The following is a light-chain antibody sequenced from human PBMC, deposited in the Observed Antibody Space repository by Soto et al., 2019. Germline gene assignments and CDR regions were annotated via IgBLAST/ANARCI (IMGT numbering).Light chain of an antibody. CDR2: EVS. CDR1: SSGFGNYQF. J-gene: IGLJ1*01. V-gene: IGLV2-23*02. CDR3: CSFRSSNTHV. Sequence: QSVLTQPASVSGSPGQSITICCTGTSSGFGNYQFVSWYQQHPGKVPKLILFEVSKRPSGVSGRFSGSKSGNTASLTISGLQAEDEADYYFCSFRSSNTHVFGTGTKLTVL.